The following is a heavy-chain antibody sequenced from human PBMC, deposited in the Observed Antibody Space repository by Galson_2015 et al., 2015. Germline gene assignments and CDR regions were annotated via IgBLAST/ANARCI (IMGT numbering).Heavy chain of an antibody. CDR3: TRGSSPGIAVAGGY. CDR2: INAGSGNT. V-gene: IGHV1-3*01. J-gene: IGHJ4*02. Sequence: SVKVSCKASGYTFTSYAMHWVRQAPGQRLEWMGWINAGSGNTKYSQKFQGRLTITRDTSASTAYMELSSLRSEDTAVYYCTRGSSPGIAVAGGYWGQGTLVTVSS. CDR1: GYTFTSYA. D-gene: IGHD6-19*01.